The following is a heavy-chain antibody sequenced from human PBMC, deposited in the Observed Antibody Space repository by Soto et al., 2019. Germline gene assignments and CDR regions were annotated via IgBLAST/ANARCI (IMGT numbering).Heavy chain of an antibody. CDR2: VHYSGNT. CDR3: VRQDRVVAEGRWFDP. J-gene: IGHJ5*02. V-gene: IGHV4-38-2*02. Sequence: SETLSLTCTVSGDSISSYYWAWIRQPPGKGLEWLGSVHYSGNTYYNPSLKSRLTISVDKSKNQFSLNLSSVTAADTAVYYCVRQDRVVAEGRWFDPWGQGTLVTVSS. D-gene: IGHD2-15*01. CDR1: GDSISSYY.